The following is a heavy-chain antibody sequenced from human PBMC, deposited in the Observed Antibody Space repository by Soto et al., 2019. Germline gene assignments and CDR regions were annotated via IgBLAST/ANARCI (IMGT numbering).Heavy chain of an antibody. CDR1: GYSFTGYY. V-gene: IGHV1-2*02. Sequence: QVQLVQSGAEVKKPGASVRVSCKTSGYSFTGYYIHWVRQAPGHGLDWIGWINPSTGGATYAQKFQGRVTMSGDTSIRTAYLELSRLTSDDTAVYYCARAFLTKHTGFDPWGQGTLVTVSS. CDR2: INPSTGGA. J-gene: IGHJ5*02. CDR3: ARAFLTKHTGFDP.